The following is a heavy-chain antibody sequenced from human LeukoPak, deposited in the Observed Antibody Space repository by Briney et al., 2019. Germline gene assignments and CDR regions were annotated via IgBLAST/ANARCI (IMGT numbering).Heavy chain of an antibody. CDR2: ISSGSTTV. V-gene: IGHV3-48*01. CDR1: GFTFSSSS. CDR3: AKDLGYYGSGAHYNVDAFDI. J-gene: IGHJ3*02. Sequence: PGGSLRLSCAASGFTFSSSSMNWVRQAPGKGLEWVSYISSGSTTVYYADSVKGRFTISRDNSKNTLYLQMNSLRAEDTAVYYCAKDLGYYGSGAHYNVDAFDIWGQGTMVTVSS. D-gene: IGHD3-10*01.